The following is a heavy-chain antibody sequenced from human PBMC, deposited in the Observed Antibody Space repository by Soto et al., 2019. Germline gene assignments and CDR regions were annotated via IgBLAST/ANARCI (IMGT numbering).Heavy chain of an antibody. D-gene: IGHD2-21*02. Sequence: SETLSLTCTVSGGSISSSSYYWGWIRQPPGKGLEWIGSIYYSGSTYYNPSLKSRVTISVDTSKNQFSLKLSSVTAADTAVYYCARILTATNADFYYYYYYMDVWGKGTTVTVSS. V-gene: IGHV4-39*01. CDR2: IYYSGST. J-gene: IGHJ6*03. CDR1: GGSISSSSYY. CDR3: ARILTATNADFYYYYYYMDV.